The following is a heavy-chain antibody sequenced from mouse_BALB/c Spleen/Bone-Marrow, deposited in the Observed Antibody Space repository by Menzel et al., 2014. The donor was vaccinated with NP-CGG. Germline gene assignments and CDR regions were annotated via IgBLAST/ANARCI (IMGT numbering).Heavy chain of an antibody. V-gene: IGHV1-74*04. CDR2: IHLSDSES. CDR3: TRYDLTISSMTQ. Sequence: SAAELTRPGDSEKRSCKASGYSFTSYWMNWVKQRPGQGLEWIGMIHLSDSESRLNQKFKDKATLTVDKSSSTAYMQLSSQTSEDSAVYYCTRYDLTISSMTQWRQGTPVTASA. CDR1: GYSFTSYW. J-gene: IGHJ3*02. D-gene: IGHD2-3*01.